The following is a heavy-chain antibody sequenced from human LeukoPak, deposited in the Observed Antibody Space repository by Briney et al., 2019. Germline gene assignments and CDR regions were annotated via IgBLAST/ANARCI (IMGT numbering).Heavy chain of an antibody. V-gene: IGHV4-59*08. CDR2: IYYSGST. CDR3: ARHLYSSGWSDY. J-gene: IGHJ4*02. Sequence: PSETLSLTCTVSGGSISSYYWSWIQQPPGKGLEWIGYIYYSGSTNYNPSLKSRVTISVDTSKNQFSLKLSSVTAADTAVYYCARHLYSSGWSDYWGQGTLVTVSS. CDR1: GGSISSYY. D-gene: IGHD6-19*01.